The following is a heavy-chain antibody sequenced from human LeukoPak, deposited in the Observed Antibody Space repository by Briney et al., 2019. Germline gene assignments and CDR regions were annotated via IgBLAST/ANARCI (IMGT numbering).Heavy chain of an antibody. V-gene: IGHV3-21*04. Sequence: GGSLRLSCAASGFTFSRYSMNWVRQAPGKGLEWVSSISISSNYIYYADSVKGRFTISRDNSKNTLYLQMNSLRAEDTAVYYCAKVCSSSWYYDYWGQGTLVTVSS. CDR2: ISISSNYI. D-gene: IGHD6-13*01. CDR1: GFTFSRYS. J-gene: IGHJ4*02. CDR3: AKVCSSSWYYDY.